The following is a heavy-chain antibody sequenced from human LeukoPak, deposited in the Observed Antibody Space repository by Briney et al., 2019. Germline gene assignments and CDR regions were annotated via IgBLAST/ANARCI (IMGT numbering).Heavy chain of an antibody. D-gene: IGHD4-17*01. V-gene: IGHV1-2*02. CDR1: GYTFTGYY. CDR2: INPNSGGT. CDR3: ARGASGVYTVTASWFDP. Sequence: GASVKVSCKASGYTFTGYYMHWVRQAPGRGLEWMGWINPNSGGTNYAQRFQGRVTMTRDTSISTAYMELSRLRSDDTAVYYCARGASGVYTVTASWFDPWGQGTLVTVSS. J-gene: IGHJ5*02.